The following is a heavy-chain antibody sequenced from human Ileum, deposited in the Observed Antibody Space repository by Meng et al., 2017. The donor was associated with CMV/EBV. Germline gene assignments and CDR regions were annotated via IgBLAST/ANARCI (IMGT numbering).Heavy chain of an antibody. D-gene: IGHD5-18*01. Sequence: SCAGSGFTFSTYAMHWVRQAPGKGLEWVAVISYDGSNKYYADSMKGRFTISRDNSKDTLYLQMNSLRAEDTSVYYCARRDQYSTLGYWGQGTLVTVSS. CDR3: ARRDQYSTLGY. J-gene: IGHJ4*02. CDR2: ISYDGSNK. CDR1: GFTFSTYA. V-gene: IGHV3-30-3*01.